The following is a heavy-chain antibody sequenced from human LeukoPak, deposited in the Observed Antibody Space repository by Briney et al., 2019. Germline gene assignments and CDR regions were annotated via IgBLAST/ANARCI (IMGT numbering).Heavy chain of an antibody. Sequence: ASDTVSSKTSGYTIHSYSVSWEQQATRQLLYCMGWISAYNGNTNYAQNLQGRVTMTTDTSTSTAYMELRSLRSDDTAVYYCARERDLGNYFDYWGQGTLVSVSS. CDR2: ISAYNGNT. CDR3: ARERDLGNYFDY. J-gene: IGHJ4*02. CDR1: GYTIHSYS. V-gene: IGHV1-18*01.